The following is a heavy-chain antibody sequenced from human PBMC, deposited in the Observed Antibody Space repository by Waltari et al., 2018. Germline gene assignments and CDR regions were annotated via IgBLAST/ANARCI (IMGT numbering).Heavy chain of an antibody. Sequence: QVQLQQWGAGLLKPSETLSLTCAVYGGSFSGYYWSWIRQPPGKGLEWIGEINHSGSTIYNPSLKSRVTISVDTSKNQFSLKLSSVTAADTAVYYCARGRVVVVTWSHYGMDVWGQGTTVTVSS. CDR2: INHSGST. D-gene: IGHD2-21*02. V-gene: IGHV4-34*01. J-gene: IGHJ6*02. CDR1: GGSFSGYY. CDR3: ARGRVVVVTWSHYGMDV.